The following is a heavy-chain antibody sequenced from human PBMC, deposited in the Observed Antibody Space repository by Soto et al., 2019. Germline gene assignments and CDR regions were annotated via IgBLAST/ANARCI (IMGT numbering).Heavy chain of an antibody. D-gene: IGHD6-13*01. CDR1: GFSLSNAGLG. V-gene: IGHV2-26*04. CDR3: ASTYSTSWYWFDP. Sequence: QVTVKESGPVLVKPTETLTLTCTVSGFSLSNAGLGVSWIRQPPGKALEWLAHIFSNDEKSYSTSLKSRPTISKDTSKSPLVLTMTNMDPVDTATYYCASTYSTSWYWFDPWGQGTLVTVSS. CDR2: IFSNDEK. J-gene: IGHJ5*02.